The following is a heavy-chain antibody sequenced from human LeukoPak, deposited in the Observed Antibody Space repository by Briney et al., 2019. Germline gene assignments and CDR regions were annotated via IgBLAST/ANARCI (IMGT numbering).Heavy chain of an antibody. CDR2: ISYSGGST. J-gene: IGHJ4*02. Sequence: TGGSLRLSCAASGFTFTSYAMSWVRQAPGKGLEWVSTISYSGGSTYYADSVKGRFTISRDNSKNTLYLQLNSLRAEDTAIYYCAKDRGGGAAAELDFWGQGTLVAVSS. CDR1: GFTFTSYA. D-gene: IGHD6-13*01. V-gene: IGHV3-23*01. CDR3: AKDRGGGAAAELDF.